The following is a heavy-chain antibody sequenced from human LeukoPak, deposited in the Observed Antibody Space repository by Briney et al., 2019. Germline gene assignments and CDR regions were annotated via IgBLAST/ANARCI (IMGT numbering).Heavy chain of an antibody. CDR3: ARDGYCSSTSCYSGAFDFDY. CDR1: GFTFSSYA. CDR2: ISYDGSNK. J-gene: IGHJ4*02. V-gene: IGHV3-30*01. D-gene: IGHD2-2*02. Sequence: GGSLRLSCAASGFTFSSYAMHWVRQAPGKGLGWVAVISYDGSNKYYADSVKGRFTISRDNSKNTLYLQMNSLRAEDTAVYYCARDGYCSSTSCYSGAFDFDYWGQGTLVTVSS.